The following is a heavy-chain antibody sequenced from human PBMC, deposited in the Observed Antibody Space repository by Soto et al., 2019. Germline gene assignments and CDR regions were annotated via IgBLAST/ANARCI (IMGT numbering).Heavy chain of an antibody. CDR1: GFTVSSNY. V-gene: IGHV3-53*01. Sequence: PGGSLRLSCAASGFTVSSNYMSWVRQAPGKGLEWVSVIYSGGSTYYADSVKGRFTISRDNSKNTLYLQMNSLRAEDTAVYYCARVVTIFGVVIMFDPWGQGTLVTVSS. CDR2: IYSGGST. CDR3: ARVVTIFGVVIMFDP. D-gene: IGHD3-3*01. J-gene: IGHJ5*02.